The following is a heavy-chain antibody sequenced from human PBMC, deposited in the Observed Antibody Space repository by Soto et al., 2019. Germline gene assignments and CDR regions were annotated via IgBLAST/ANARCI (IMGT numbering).Heavy chain of an antibody. CDR3: ARSSSGIVGATLLY. D-gene: IGHD1-26*01. J-gene: IGHJ4*02. V-gene: IGHV4-59*08. CDR1: GGSISSYY. Sequence: SETLSLTCTVSGGSISSYYWSWIRQPPGKGLEWIGYIYYSGSTNYNPSLKSRVTISVDTSKNQFSLKLSSVTAADTAVYYCARSSSGIVGATLLYWGQGTLVTVSS. CDR2: IYYSGST.